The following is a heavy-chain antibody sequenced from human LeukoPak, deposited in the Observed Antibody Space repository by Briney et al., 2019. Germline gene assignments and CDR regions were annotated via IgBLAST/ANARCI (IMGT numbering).Heavy chain of an antibody. V-gene: IGHV1-46*01. CDR1: GYTLTELS. CDR2: INPSGGST. D-gene: IGHD3-22*01. J-gene: IGHJ4*02. Sequence: GASVKVSCKVSGYTLTELSMHWVRQAPGQGLEWMGIINPSGGSTSYAQKFQGRVTMTRDMSTSTVYMELSSLRSEDTAVYYCASTNYYDSSGYYYVDDYWGQGTLVTVSS. CDR3: ASTNYYDSSGYYYVDDY.